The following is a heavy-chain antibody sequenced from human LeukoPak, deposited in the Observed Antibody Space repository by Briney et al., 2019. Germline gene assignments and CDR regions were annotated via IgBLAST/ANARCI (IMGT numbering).Heavy chain of an antibody. D-gene: IGHD3-10*01. CDR1: GGSISSSSYY. V-gene: IGHV4-39*07. CDR2: IYYSGST. CDR3: AREKLLWFGEIYYFDY. Sequence: SETLSLTCTVSGGSISSSSYYWGWIRQPPGKGLEWIGSIYYSGSTYYNPSLKSRVTISVDTSKNQFSLKLSSVTAADTAVYYCAREKLLWFGEIYYFDYWGQGTLVTVSS. J-gene: IGHJ4*02.